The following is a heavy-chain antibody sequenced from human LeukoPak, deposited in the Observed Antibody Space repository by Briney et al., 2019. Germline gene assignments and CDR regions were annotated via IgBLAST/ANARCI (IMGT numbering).Heavy chain of an antibody. CDR3: ARDRPYGPLGY. Sequence: GGSLRLSCAASGFTFDDYGMSWVRQAPGKGLEWVSGINWNGGSTSYADSVKGRFTISRDDAKNSLYLQMNSLRAEDTALYYCARDRPYGPLGYWGQGTLVTVSS. D-gene: IGHD4-17*01. CDR2: INWNGGST. J-gene: IGHJ4*02. CDR1: GFTFDDYG. V-gene: IGHV3-20*04.